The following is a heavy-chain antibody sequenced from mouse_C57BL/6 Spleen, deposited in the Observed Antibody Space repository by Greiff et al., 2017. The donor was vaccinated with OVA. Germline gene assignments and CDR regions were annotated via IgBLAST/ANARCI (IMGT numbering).Heavy chain of an antibody. V-gene: IGHV1-76*01. Sequence: VQLQQSGAELVRPGASVKLSCKASGYTFTDYYINWVKQRPGQGLEWIARIYPGSGNTYYNEKFKGKATLTAEKSSSTAYMQLSSLTSEDSAVYFCARYGSSPYYAMDYWGQGTSVTVSS. J-gene: IGHJ4*01. CDR1: GYTFTDYY. CDR3: ARYGSSPYYAMDY. D-gene: IGHD1-1*01. CDR2: IYPGSGNT.